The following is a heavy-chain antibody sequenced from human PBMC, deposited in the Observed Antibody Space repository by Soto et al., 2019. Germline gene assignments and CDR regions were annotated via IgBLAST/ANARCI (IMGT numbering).Heavy chain of an antibody. CDR2: IEQDGSEN. CDR3: ARRGRRSGNYADAFDI. V-gene: IGHV3-7*03. Sequence: GSLRLSCAASGFTFSGYWMSWARQAPGKGLEWVANIEQDGSENYFVDSVKGRFTISRDNAKNSLYLQMNSLKTDDTAVYYCARRGRRSGNYADAFDIWGQGTMVTVSS. D-gene: IGHD1-26*01. CDR1: GFTFSGYW. J-gene: IGHJ3*02.